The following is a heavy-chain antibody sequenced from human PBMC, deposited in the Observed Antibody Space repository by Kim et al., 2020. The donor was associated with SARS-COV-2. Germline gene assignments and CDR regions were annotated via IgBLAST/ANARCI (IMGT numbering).Heavy chain of an antibody. J-gene: IGHJ6*02. V-gene: IGHV4-34*01. Sequence: GSGNPNPSPKGRVNISPDTTKNQFSLQLSSVTAADTAVYYCARLAYSGMDVWGQGITVTVSS. D-gene: IGHD3-3*02. CDR2: GSG. CDR3: ARLAYSGMDV.